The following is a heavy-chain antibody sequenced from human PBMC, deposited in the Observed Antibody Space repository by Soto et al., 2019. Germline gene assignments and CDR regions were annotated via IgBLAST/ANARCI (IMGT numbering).Heavy chain of an antibody. D-gene: IGHD5-18*01. CDR2: IYYSGST. Sequence: SETLSLSCTVSGGSISSSSYYWGWIRQPPGKGLEWIGSIYYSGSTYYNPSLKSRVTISVDTSKNQFSLKLSSVTAADTAVYYCACIFSGGYGYGFYYYGMDVWAQGTTVNVSS. CDR1: GGSISSSSYY. J-gene: IGHJ6*02. CDR3: ACIFSGGYGYGFYYYGMDV. V-gene: IGHV4-39*01.